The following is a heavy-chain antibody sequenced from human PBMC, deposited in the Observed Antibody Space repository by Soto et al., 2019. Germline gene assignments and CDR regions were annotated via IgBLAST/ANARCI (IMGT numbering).Heavy chain of an antibody. CDR2: ISYDGSNK. V-gene: IGHV3-30-3*01. Sequence: PGGSLRLSCAASGFTFSSYAMHWVRQAPGKGLEWVAVISYDGSNKYYADSVKGRFTISRDNSKNTLYLQMNSLRAEDTAVYYCARDPDLYGDYTFDYSGQATLVTVFS. CDR1: GFTFSSYA. D-gene: IGHD4-17*01. CDR3: ARDPDLYGDYTFDY. J-gene: IGHJ4*02.